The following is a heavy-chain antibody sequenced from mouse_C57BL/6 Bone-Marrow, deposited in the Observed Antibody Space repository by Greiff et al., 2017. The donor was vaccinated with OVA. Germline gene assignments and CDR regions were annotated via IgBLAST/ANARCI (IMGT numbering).Heavy chain of an antibody. CDR3: ARRHGSSYDY. CDR1: GYAFSNYW. Sequence: VQLQQSGADLVKPEASVKISCKASGYAFSNYWMNWVKQRPGKGLEWIGQIYPGDGDTNYNGKFKGKATLTVDTSSSTAYMQLSSLTSEDSAVYYCARRHGSSYDYWGQGTTLTVSS. D-gene: IGHD1-1*01. CDR2: IYPGDGDT. V-gene: IGHV1-80*01. J-gene: IGHJ2*01.